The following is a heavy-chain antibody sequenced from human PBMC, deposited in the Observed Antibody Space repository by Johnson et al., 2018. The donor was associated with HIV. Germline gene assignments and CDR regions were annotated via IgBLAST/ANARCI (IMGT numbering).Heavy chain of an antibody. J-gene: IGHJ3*02. CDR2: IRYDGSNK. Sequence: QMQLVESGGGVVQPGRSLRLSCATSGFTFSSYGMHWVRQSPGKGLEWVAFIRYDGSNKYYTDSVKGRFTISRDNSKNTLYLQMNSLRAEDTAVYYCARHGTTVVTRGAFDIWGQGTMVTVSS. D-gene: IGHD4-23*01. CDR1: GFTFSSYG. CDR3: ARHGTTVVTRGAFDI. V-gene: IGHV3-30*02.